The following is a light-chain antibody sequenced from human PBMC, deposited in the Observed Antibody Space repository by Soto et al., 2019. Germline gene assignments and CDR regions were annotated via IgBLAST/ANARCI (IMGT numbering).Light chain of an antibody. J-gene: IGKJ1*01. CDR1: QSVSIN. V-gene: IGKV3-15*01. CDR2: GAF. CDR3: QQYNDWPLT. Sequence: ELVMTQSPATLSVSPGDSATLSCRASQSVSINLAWYQQKPGQAPSLLIYGAFTRATGIPARFSGTGSGTEFTLTISSLQSEDFALYYCQQYNDWPLTFGQGTKVDIK.